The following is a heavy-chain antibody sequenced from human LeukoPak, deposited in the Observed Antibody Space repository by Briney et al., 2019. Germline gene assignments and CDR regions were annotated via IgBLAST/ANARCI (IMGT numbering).Heavy chain of an antibody. D-gene: IGHD5-24*01. CDR1: GFTFSSYW. Sequence: GGSLRLSCAASGFTFSSYWMSWVRQAPGKGLEWVANIKQDGSEKYYVDPVKGRFTISRDNAKNSLYLQMNSLRAEDTAVYYCARARERWLQTALDYWGQGTLVTVSS. V-gene: IGHV3-7*01. CDR3: ARARERWLQTALDY. J-gene: IGHJ4*02. CDR2: IKQDGSEK.